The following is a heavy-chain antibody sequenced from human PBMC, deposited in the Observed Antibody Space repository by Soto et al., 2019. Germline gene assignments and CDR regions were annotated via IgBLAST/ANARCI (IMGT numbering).Heavy chain of an antibody. CDR1: GGTFSSYA. CDR2: IIPIFGTA. J-gene: IGHJ3*02. D-gene: IGHD6-13*01. Sequence: QVQLVQSGAEVKKPGSSVKVSCKASGGTFSSYAISWVRQAPGQGLEWMGGIIPIFGTANYAQKFQGSVTITADESTSTAYRELSSLRSEETAVYYCARPIAAAGNLDAFDIWGQGTMVTVSS. CDR3: ARPIAAAGNLDAFDI. V-gene: IGHV1-69*01.